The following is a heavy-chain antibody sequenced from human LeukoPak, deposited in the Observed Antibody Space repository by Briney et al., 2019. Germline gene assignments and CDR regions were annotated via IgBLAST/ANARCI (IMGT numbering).Heavy chain of an antibody. V-gene: IGHV1-2*02. CDR1: GYTFTGYY. D-gene: IGHD2-15*01. CDR2: INPNSGGT. CDR3: ARDNVVVVATSQMGCFGMDV. Sequence: ASVKVSCKASGYTFTGYYMHWVRQARGQGLEWMGWINPNSGGTNYAQKFQGRVTMTRDTSISTAYMELSRLRSDDTAVYYCARDNVVVVATSQMGCFGMDVWGQGTTVTVSS. J-gene: IGHJ6*02.